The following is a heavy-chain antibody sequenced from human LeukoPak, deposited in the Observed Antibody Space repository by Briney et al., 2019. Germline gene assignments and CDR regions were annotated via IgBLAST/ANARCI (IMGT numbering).Heavy chain of an antibody. CDR2: ISSSSSYI. V-gene: IGHV3-21*01. CDR1: GFTFSSYS. Sequence: GGSLRLSCAASGFTFSSYSMNWVRQAPGKGLEWVSFISSSSSYIYYADSVKGRFTFSRDNAKNSLYLQMNSLRAEDTAVYYCARSGSTYYYGMDVWGQGTTVTVSS. D-gene: IGHD3-10*01. CDR3: ARSGSTYYYGMDV. J-gene: IGHJ6*02.